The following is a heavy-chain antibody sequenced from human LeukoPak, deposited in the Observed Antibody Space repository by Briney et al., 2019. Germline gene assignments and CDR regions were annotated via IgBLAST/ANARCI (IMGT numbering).Heavy chain of an antibody. Sequence: SQTLSLTCAVSGGSISSGGYSWSWIRQPPGKGLEWIGYIYHSGSTYYNPSLKSRVTISVDRSKNQFSLKLSSVTAADTAVYYCARARNCGGDCYRFDYWGQGTLVTVSS. CDR2: IYHSGST. V-gene: IGHV4-30-2*01. CDR1: GGSISSGGYS. CDR3: ARARNCGGDCYRFDY. J-gene: IGHJ4*02. D-gene: IGHD2-21*02.